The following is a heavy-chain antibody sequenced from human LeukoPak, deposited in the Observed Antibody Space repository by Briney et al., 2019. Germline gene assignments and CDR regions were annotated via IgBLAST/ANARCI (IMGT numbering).Heavy chain of an antibody. D-gene: IGHD6-13*01. CDR3: ARDIASGTGLVDY. J-gene: IGHJ4*02. V-gene: IGHV4-38-2*02. CDR2: IYHSGST. Sequence: SETLSLTCTVSGYSISSGYYWGWIRQPPGKGLEWIGSIYHSGSTYYNPSLKSRVTISVDTSKNQFSLKLSSVTAADTAVYYCARDIASGTGLVDYWGQGTLVTVSS. CDR1: GYSISSGYY.